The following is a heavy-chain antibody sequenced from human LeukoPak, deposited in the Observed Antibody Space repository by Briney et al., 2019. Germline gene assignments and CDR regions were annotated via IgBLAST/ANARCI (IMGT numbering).Heavy chain of an antibody. Sequence: SSETLSLTCAVYGGSFSGYYWSWIRQPPGKGLEWIGEINHSGSTNYNASLKSRVTVSVDSSKNQFSLRPSSVTAADTAVYYCAPRGDIEHSYGYGKWFDPWGQGTRVTVSS. CDR1: GGSFSGYY. D-gene: IGHD5-18*01. CDR3: APRGDIEHSYGYGKWFDP. J-gene: IGHJ5*02. V-gene: IGHV4-34*01. CDR2: INHSGST.